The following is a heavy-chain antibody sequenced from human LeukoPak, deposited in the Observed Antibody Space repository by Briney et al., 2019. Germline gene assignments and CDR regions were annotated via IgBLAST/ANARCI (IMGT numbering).Heavy chain of an antibody. CDR3: ARDDPLDKISSGWGP. J-gene: IGHJ5*02. Sequence: ASVKVSCKASGYIFTSYYMHWVRQAPGQGLEWMGIINPSGGSTSYAQKFQGRVTMTRDTSTSTVYMELSSLRSEDTAVYYCARDDPLDKISSGWGPWGQGTLATVSS. D-gene: IGHD6-19*01. V-gene: IGHV1-46*01. CDR1: GYIFTSYY. CDR2: INPSGGST.